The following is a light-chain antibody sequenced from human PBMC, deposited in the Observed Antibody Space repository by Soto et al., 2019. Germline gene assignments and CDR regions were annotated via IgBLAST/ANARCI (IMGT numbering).Light chain of an antibody. CDR1: SSDVGGYNY. J-gene: IGLJ3*02. V-gene: IGLV2-14*01. CDR2: EVS. CDR3: GSYTSRTTLV. Sequence: QSALPQPASVSGSPGQSITISCTGTSSDVGGYNYVSWYQQPPGKAPKLMIYEVSNRPSGVSDRFSGSKSGNTASLTISGLQAEDEADYYCGSYTSRTTLVFGGGTKLTVL.